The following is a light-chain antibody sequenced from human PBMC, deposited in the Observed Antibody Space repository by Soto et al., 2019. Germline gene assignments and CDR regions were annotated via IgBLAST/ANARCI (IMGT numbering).Light chain of an antibody. Sequence: QSALTQPASVSGSPGQSITISCTGSSSDIGDYDYVSWYQQHPGKAPKVLISEVSNRPSGVSNRFSDSKSGNTASLTISGLQAEDEADYYCNSYATGNTRVFGTGTKVTVL. CDR1: SSDIGDYDY. J-gene: IGLJ1*01. CDR2: EVS. V-gene: IGLV2-14*01. CDR3: NSYATGNTRV.